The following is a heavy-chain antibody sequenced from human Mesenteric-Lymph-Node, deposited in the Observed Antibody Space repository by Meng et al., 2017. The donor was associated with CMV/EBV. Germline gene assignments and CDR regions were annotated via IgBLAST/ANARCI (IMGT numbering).Heavy chain of an antibody. J-gene: IGHJ4*02. CDR3: AHRRQGAYVNY. CDR2: IYWDDDK. V-gene: IGHV2-5*02. Sequence: CTFSGFSLSTSGVGVGWIRQPPGKALEWLALIYWDDDKRYSPSLKSRLAITKDTSKNQVVLALTNMDPVDTATYYCAHRRQGAYVNYWGQGTLVTVSS. CDR1: GFSLSTSGVG. D-gene: IGHD5-12*01.